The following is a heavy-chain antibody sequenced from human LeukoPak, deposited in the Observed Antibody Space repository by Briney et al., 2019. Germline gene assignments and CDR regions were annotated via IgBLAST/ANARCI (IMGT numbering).Heavy chain of an antibody. Sequence: PGGSLRLSRAASVFTFSNYAMTWVRPAPRKGVEWVSLLSNSGVYTYYADSVKGRFTISRDNSNNMLYLQRNSLRAEDTAVYYCAKDDRWLQFCCWGQGTLVTVSA. D-gene: IGHD5-24*01. J-gene: IGHJ4*02. V-gene: IGHV3-23*01. CDR2: LSNSGVYT. CDR1: VFTFSNYA. CDR3: AKDDRWLQFCC.